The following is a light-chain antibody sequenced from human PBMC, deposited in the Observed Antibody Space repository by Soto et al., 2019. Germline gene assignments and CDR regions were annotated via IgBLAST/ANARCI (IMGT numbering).Light chain of an antibody. CDR3: SSYAGSNNPVI. Sequence: QSALTKPPSASGYPGQSVTISCTGTSSDVGGYNYVSWYQQHPGKAPKFLIFEVSRRPSGVPDRFSGSKSGNTASLTVSGLQADDEADYYFSSYAGSNNPVIFGGGTKVTVL. CDR1: SSDVGGYNY. J-gene: IGLJ2*01. CDR2: EVS. V-gene: IGLV2-8*01.